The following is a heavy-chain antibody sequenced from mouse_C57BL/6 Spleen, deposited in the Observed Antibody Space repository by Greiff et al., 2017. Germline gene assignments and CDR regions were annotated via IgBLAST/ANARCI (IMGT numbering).Heavy chain of an antibody. CDR3: TRGALYYGSSYGDYYAMDY. J-gene: IGHJ4*01. D-gene: IGHD1-1*01. CDR1: GYTFTDYE. Sequence: VQVVESGAELVRPGASVTLSCKASGYTFTDYEMHWVKQTPVHGLEWIGAIDPETGGTAYNQKFKGKAILTADKSSSTAYMELRSLTSEDSAVYYCTRGALYYGSSYGDYYAMDYWGQGTSVTVSS. V-gene: IGHV1-15*01. CDR2: IDPETGGT.